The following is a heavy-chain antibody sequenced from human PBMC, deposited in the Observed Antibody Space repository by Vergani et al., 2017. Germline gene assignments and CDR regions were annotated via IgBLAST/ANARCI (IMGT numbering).Heavy chain of an antibody. CDR1: GFTFRSYS. Sequence: EVQLVESGGGLVKPGGSLRLSCAASGFTFRSYSMNWVRQAPGKGLEWVSSISSSSSYIYYADSVKGRFTISRDNAKNSLYLQMNSLRAEDTAVYYCARLVVTGWYFDLWGRGTLVTVSS. D-gene: IGHD2-2*01. CDR3: ARLVVTGWYFDL. CDR2: ISSSSSYI. V-gene: IGHV3-21*01. J-gene: IGHJ2*01.